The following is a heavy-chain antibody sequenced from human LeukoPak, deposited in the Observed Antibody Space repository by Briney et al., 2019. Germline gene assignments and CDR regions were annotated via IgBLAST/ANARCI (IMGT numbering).Heavy chain of an antibody. V-gene: IGHV3-23*01. J-gene: IGHJ4*02. Sequence: GGSLRLSCAASGFTFSSYSMNWVRQAPGKGLEWVSAISGSGGSTYYADSVKGRFTISRDNSKNTLYLQMNSLRAEDTAVYYCAKGEYYYDSSGYYGLWGQGTLVTVSS. CDR3: AKGEYYYDSSGYYGL. D-gene: IGHD3-22*01. CDR2: ISGSGGST. CDR1: GFTFSSYS.